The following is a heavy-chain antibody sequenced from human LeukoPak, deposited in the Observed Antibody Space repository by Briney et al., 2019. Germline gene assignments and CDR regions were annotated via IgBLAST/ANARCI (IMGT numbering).Heavy chain of an antibody. V-gene: IGHV4-4*07. CDR3: ARGARVVVAASWFDP. J-gene: IGHJ5*02. CDR2: IYTSGST. Sequence: SETLSLTRTVSGGSISSYYWSWIRQPAGKGLEWIGRIYTSGSTNYNPSLKSRVTMSVDTSKNQFSLKLSSVTAADTAVYYCARGARVVVAASWFDPWGQGTLVTVSS. D-gene: IGHD2-15*01. CDR1: GGSISSYY.